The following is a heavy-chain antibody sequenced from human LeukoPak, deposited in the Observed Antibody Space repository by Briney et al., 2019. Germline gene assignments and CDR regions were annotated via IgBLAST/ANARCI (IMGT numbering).Heavy chain of an antibody. Sequence: ASVKVSCKASGYTFTSYDINWVRQATGQGLEWMGWMNPNSGNTGYAQKFQGRVTMTRNTSISTAYMELSSLRSEDTAVYYCARGCGSSTICPFDYWGQGTLVTVSS. D-gene: IGHD2-2*01. V-gene: IGHV1-8*01. CDR1: GYTFTSYD. CDR2: MNPNSGNT. CDR3: ARGCGSSTICPFDY. J-gene: IGHJ4*02.